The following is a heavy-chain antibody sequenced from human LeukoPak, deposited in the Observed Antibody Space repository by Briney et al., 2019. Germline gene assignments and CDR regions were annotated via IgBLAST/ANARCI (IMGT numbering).Heavy chain of an antibody. Sequence: SETLSLTCAVSGYSISSGYYWGWIRQPPGKGLEWIGSIYHSGSTYYNPSLKSRVTISVDTSKNQFSLKLSPVTAADTVVYYCARRYCSSTICRQYYYYYYYMDVWGKGTTVTVSS. J-gene: IGHJ6*03. V-gene: IGHV4-38-2*01. CDR3: ARRYCSSTICRQYYYYYYYMDV. CDR1: GYSISSGYY. CDR2: IYHSGST. D-gene: IGHD2-2*01.